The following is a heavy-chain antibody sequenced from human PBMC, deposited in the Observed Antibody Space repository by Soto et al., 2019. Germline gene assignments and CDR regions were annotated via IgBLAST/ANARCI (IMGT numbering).Heavy chain of an antibody. D-gene: IGHD2-15*01. J-gene: IGHJ5*02. V-gene: IGHV1-3*01. CDR2: INAGNGNT. Sequence: GASVKVSCKASGYTFTSYAMHWVRQAPGQRLEWMGWINAGNGNTKYSQKFQGRVTITRDTSASTAYMELSSLRSEDTAVYYCARDKPPRYCSGGSCYSQTFSWFDPWGQGTLVTVSS. CDR1: GYTFTSYA. CDR3: ARDKPPRYCSGGSCYSQTFSWFDP.